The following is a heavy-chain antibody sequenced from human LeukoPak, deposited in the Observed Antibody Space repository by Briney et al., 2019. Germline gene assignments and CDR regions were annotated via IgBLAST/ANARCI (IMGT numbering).Heavy chain of an antibody. Sequence: SETLSLTCAVYGGSFSGYYWSWIRQPPGKGLEWIGEINHSGSTNYNPSLKSRATISVDTSKNQFSLKLSSVTAADTAVYYYARRPKLAMVRGLSFDYWGQGTLVTVSS. J-gene: IGHJ4*02. CDR1: GGSFSGYY. CDR3: ARRPKLAMVRGLSFDY. D-gene: IGHD3-10*01. CDR2: INHSGST. V-gene: IGHV4-34*01.